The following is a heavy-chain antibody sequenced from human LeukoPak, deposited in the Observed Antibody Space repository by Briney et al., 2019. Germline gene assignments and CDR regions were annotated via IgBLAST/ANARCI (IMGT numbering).Heavy chain of an antibody. Sequence: PGGSLRLSCAASGFTFSSYWMHWVRQAPGKGLVWVSRINSDESSTNYADSVKGRFTISRDNAKNMLYLQMNSLRAEDTAVYYCAKSGYYSYDAFDIWGQGTMVTVSS. D-gene: IGHD3-22*01. CDR2: INSDESST. CDR1: GFTFSSYW. J-gene: IGHJ3*02. CDR3: AKSGYYSYDAFDI. V-gene: IGHV3-74*01.